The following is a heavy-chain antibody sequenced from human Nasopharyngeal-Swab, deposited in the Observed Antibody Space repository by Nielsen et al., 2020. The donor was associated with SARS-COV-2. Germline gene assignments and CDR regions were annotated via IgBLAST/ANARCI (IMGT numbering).Heavy chain of an antibody. V-gene: IGHV4-34*01. CDR3: ARDTGCGGDCPKEVNSYGMDV. J-gene: IGHJ6*02. D-gene: IGHD2-21*01. Sequence: WIRQPPGKGLEWSGEINHSGSTKYNPSLKSRVTISGDTSKNQLSLKLSSVTAADTAVYYCARDTGCGGDCPKEVNSYGMDVWGQGTTVTVSS. CDR2: INHSGST.